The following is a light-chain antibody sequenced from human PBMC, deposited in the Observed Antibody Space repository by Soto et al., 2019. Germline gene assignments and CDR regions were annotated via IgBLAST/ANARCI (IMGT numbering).Light chain of an antibody. CDR1: QSLEHIDGNTY. J-gene: IGKJ2*01. Sequence: DVVMTQTPLSSPVPLGQPASISCRSSQSLEHIDGNTYLNWLHKRPGQPPRLLIYKVSHRFSGVPDRFSGSGSGTDFQLKISRVEAEDVVIYYCMQATHYRPYTFGPGTKLEIK. CDR2: KVS. V-gene: IGKV2-24*01. CDR3: MQATHYRPYT.